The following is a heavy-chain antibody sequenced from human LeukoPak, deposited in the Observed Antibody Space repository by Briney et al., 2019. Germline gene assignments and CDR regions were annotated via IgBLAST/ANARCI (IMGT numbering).Heavy chain of an antibody. J-gene: IGHJ4*02. Sequence: PGGPLRLSCAASGFTFSTYSMNWVRQAPGKGLEWVSSIGSSGSYIYYADSLKGRFTISRDNSKNTLYLQMNSLRAEDTAVYYCAKDSPPIVVVPAASDYWGQGTLVTVSS. CDR1: GFTFSTYS. V-gene: IGHV3-21*04. CDR3: AKDSPPIVVVPAASDY. CDR2: IGSSGSYI. D-gene: IGHD2-2*01.